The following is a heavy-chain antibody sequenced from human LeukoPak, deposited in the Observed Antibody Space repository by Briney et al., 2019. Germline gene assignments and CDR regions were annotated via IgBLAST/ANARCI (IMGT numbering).Heavy chain of an antibody. Sequence: PSQTLSLTCTVSGGSISSGDYYWSWIRQPPGKGLEWIGYIYYSGSTYCNPSLKSRVTISVDTSKNQFSLKLSSATAADTAVYYCGRLMVRGVRLDPWGQGTLVTVSS. CDR3: GRLMVRGVRLDP. D-gene: IGHD3-10*01. CDR1: GGSISSGDYY. J-gene: IGHJ5*02. V-gene: IGHV4-30-4*01. CDR2: IYYSGST.